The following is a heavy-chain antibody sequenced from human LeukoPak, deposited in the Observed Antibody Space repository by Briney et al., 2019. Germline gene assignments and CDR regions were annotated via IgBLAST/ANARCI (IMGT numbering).Heavy chain of an antibody. Sequence: GGSLTLSCAASGFTFSSYAMSWDRQAPGKGPEWVSGISPSGGGAYYADSVKGRFTISRDTSKNTLYLQMDSLRAEDTAIYYCAKDRPLRYFGGAIDYWGQGTLVTVSS. V-gene: IGHV3-23*01. CDR2: ISPSGGGA. J-gene: IGHJ4*02. D-gene: IGHD3-9*01. CDR3: AKDRPLRYFGGAIDY. CDR1: GFTFSSYA.